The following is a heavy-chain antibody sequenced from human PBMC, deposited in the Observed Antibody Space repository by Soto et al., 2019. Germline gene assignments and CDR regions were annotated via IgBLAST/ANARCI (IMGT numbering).Heavy chain of an antibody. CDR3: AHIPNYYQYDWFDP. CDR1: GFSLTTRGVG. CDR2: IYWDDDK. V-gene: IGHV2-5*02. J-gene: IGHJ5*02. Sequence: QITLKESGPTLVKPTQTLTLTCTFSGFSLTTRGVGVGWIRQPPGKALECLALIYWDDDKRYSPSLQSRLSITKDTSKNQVVLRMTNVDPVDTATYYCAHIPNYYQYDWFDPWGQGTLVSVS. D-gene: IGHD3-16*01.